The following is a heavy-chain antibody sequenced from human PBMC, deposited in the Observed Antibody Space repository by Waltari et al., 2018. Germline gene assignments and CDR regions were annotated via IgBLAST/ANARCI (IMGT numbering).Heavy chain of an antibody. Sequence: EVQLVESGGGLVNPGGSLRLSCAASGSSFSNAWMNWVRQAPGKGLEWVGRIKTRADGGTADYAAPVRGRFTISRDDSQNTLYLQMNSLKTEDTAVYYCTPPPYYYYYGMDVWGQGTTVTVSS. CDR1: GSSFSNAW. CDR3: TPPPYYYYYGMDV. CDR2: IKTRADGGTA. V-gene: IGHV3-15*07. J-gene: IGHJ6*02.